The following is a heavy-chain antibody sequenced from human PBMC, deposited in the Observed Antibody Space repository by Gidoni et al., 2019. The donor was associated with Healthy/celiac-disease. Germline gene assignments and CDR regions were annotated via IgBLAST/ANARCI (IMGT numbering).Heavy chain of an antibody. CDR3: AKDPGYSNYYFDY. V-gene: IGHV3-30*18. J-gene: IGHJ4*02. Sequence: QVQLVESGGGVVQPGRSLRLSCAASGFTFSSYGMHWVRQAPGKGLECVAVISYDGSNKYYADSVKGRFTISRDNSKNTLYLQMNSLRAEDTAVYYCAKDPGYSNYYFDYWGQGTLVTVSS. CDR1: GFTFSSYG. CDR2: ISYDGSNK. D-gene: IGHD4-4*01.